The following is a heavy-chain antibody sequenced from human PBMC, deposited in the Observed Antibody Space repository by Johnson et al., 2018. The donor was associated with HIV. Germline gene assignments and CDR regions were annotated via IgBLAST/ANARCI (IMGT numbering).Heavy chain of an antibody. CDR2: INWDGDST. D-gene: IGHD6-19*01. Sequence: LVESGGVVVQPGGSLRLSCETSRFTFDDYAMHWVRQAPGKGLAWVSLINWDGDSTYYADSVKGRFTISRDNSKNSLYLQSNSLRPEDTGLYYCAKDIASGYTNGVTLDIWVQVTLVTVSS. V-gene: IGHV3-43D*03. CDR3: AKDIASGYTNGVTLDI. J-gene: IGHJ3*02. CDR1: RFTFDDYA.